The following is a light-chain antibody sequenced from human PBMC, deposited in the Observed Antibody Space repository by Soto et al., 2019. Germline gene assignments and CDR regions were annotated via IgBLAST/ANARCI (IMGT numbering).Light chain of an antibody. Sequence: QSVLTQPPSVSVAPGQRVTISCTGSSSNIGAGYDVHWYQQLPGTAPKLLIYGNSNRPSGVPDRFSGSKSGTSASLAITGLQAEDEADYYCQSYDSSLSGVFGGGTKSPS. V-gene: IGLV1-40*01. CDR1: SSNIGAGYD. J-gene: IGLJ3*02. CDR3: QSYDSSLSGV. CDR2: GNS.